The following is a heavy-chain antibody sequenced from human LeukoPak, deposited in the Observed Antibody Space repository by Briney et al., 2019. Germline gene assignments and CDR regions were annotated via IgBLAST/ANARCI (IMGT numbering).Heavy chain of an antibody. D-gene: IGHD5-18*01. V-gene: IGHV3-21*01. CDR1: GFTFSTYS. CDR3: ARERGYSYGYSDY. J-gene: IGHJ4*02. CDR2: ISSSSNYI. Sequence: GGSLRLSCTTSGFTFSTYSMNWVRQAPGKGLEWVSSISSSSNYIYYADSVKGRFTISRDNAKNSLYLQMNSLRAEDTAVYYCARERGYSYGYSDYWGQGTLVTVSS.